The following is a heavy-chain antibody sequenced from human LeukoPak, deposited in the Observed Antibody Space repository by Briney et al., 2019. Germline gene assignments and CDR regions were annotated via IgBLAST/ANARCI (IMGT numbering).Heavy chain of an antibody. J-gene: IGHJ4*02. CDR1: GFSFSDFY. V-gene: IGHV3-11*01. Sequence: GGSLRLSCATSGFSFSDFYMSWIRQAPGMGLEWISYIGTRSNPIYYADSVKGRFTISRDDAKNSLYLQMNSLRDEDTAVYFCAREARGSGRDFDYWGQGILVTVSS. D-gene: IGHD1-26*01. CDR2: IGTRSNPI. CDR3: AREARGSGRDFDY.